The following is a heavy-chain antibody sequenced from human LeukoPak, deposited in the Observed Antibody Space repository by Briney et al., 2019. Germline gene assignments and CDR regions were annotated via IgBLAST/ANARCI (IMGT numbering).Heavy chain of an antibody. D-gene: IGHD4-17*01. Sequence: SQTLSLTCSVSGDPISSGNYYWSWIPQPAGKGLEWNGRIYTSGSTNYNPSLKSRVTISIDTSKNQFSLKLSSVTAADTAVYYCARKGATVTTGYAFGYWGQGTLVTVSS. J-gene: IGHJ4*02. CDR1: GDPISSGNYY. V-gene: IGHV4-61*02. CDR2: IYTSGST. CDR3: ARKGATVTTGYAFGY.